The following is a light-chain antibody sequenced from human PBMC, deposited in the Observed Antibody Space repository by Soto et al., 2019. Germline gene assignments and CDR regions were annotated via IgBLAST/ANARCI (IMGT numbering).Light chain of an antibody. CDR1: QSVSSY. CDR2: DAS. V-gene: IGKV3-11*01. J-gene: IGKJ4*01. CDR3: QQRSNWPPT. Sequence: EIVLTQSTATLSLSPGERATLSCRASQSVSSYLAWYQQKPGQAPRLLIYDASNSATGIPARFSGSGSGTDFTLTIISLEPEDFAVYYCQQRSNWPPTFGGGTKVEIK.